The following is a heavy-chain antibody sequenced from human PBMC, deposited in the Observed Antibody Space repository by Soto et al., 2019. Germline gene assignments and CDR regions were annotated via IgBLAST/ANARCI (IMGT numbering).Heavy chain of an antibody. V-gene: IGHV4-31*03. CDR3: ARAWTATAGWSNWFDL. Sequence: QVQLQESGPGLVEPSQTLSLTCTVSGGSISGGGYYWSWIRQHPGKGLEWIGYIYYSGTTYYNPPLKSRLTISVDTSKSQCSLKLSSVAAADTAVYYCARAWTATAGWSNWFDLWGQGTLVTVSS. J-gene: IGHJ5*02. CDR1: GGSISGGGYY. CDR2: IYYSGTT. D-gene: IGHD6-13*01.